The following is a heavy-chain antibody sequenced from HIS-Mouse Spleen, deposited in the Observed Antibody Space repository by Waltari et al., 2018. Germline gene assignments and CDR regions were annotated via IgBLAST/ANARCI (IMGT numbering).Heavy chain of an antibody. D-gene: IGHD6-13*01. Sequence: QLQLQESGPGLVKPSETLSLPCTVSGGSIRSSSYYWGWIRQPPGKGLEWIGSIYYRGSTYYNPSLKSRVTISVDTSKNQFSLKLSSVTAADTAVYYCAREIPYSSSWYDWYFDLWGRGTLVTVSS. CDR2: IYYRGST. CDR1: GGSIRSSSYY. CDR3: AREIPYSSSWYDWYFDL. V-gene: IGHV4-39*07. J-gene: IGHJ2*01.